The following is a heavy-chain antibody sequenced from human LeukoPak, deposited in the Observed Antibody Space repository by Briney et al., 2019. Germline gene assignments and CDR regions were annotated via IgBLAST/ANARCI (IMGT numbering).Heavy chain of an antibody. CDR3: ARGKAGVDTNWYFDL. CDR1: GFTFSSYW. V-gene: IGHV3-74*03. D-gene: IGHD3-10*01. J-gene: IGHJ2*01. Sequence: GGSLRLSCAASGFTFSSYWMHWVRPAPGKGLVWVSHINSDGSSTTYADSVKGRFTISRDNAKNTLYLQMNSLRAEDTTVYYCARGKAGVDTNWYFDLWGRGTLVTVSS. CDR2: INSDGSST.